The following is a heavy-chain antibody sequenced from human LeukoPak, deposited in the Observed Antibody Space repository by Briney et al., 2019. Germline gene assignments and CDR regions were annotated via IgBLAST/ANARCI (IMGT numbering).Heavy chain of an antibody. J-gene: IGHJ4*02. CDR2: ISSSSSYI. Sequence: GGSLRLSCAASGFTFSSYSMNWVRQAPGKGLEWVSSISSSSSYIYYADSVKGRFTTSRDNAKNSLYLQMNSLRAEDTAVYYCARGSSLAHYFDYWGQGTLVTVSS. D-gene: IGHD6-19*01. CDR1: GFTFSSYS. V-gene: IGHV3-21*01. CDR3: ARGSSLAHYFDY.